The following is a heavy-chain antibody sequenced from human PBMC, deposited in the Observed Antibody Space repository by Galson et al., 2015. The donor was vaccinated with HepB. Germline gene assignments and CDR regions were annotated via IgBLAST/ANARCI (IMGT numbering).Heavy chain of an antibody. J-gene: IGHJ6*02. V-gene: IGHV3-30*18. CDR3: AKDPSTVTSYYYYGMDV. D-gene: IGHD4-11*01. Sequence: SLRLSCAASGFTFSSYGMHWVRQAPGKGLEWVAVISYDGSNKYYADSVKGRFTISRDNSKNTLYLQMNSLRAEDTAVYYCAKDPSTVTSYYYYGMDVWGQGTTVTVSS. CDR2: ISYDGSNK. CDR1: GFTFSSYG.